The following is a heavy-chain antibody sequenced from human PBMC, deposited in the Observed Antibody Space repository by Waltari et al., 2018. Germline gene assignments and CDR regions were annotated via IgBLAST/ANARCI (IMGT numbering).Heavy chain of an antibody. V-gene: IGHV3-7*01. CDR1: GFTFSSYW. J-gene: IGHJ4*02. D-gene: IGHD6-13*01. CDR3: AGWSIAAASPFDY. CDR2: IKQDGSGK. Sequence: EVQLVESGGGLVQPGGSLRLSCAASGFTFSSYWMSWVRQAPGKGLEWVANIKQDGSGKYYVDSVKGRFTISRDNAKNSLYLQMNSLRAEDTAVYYCAGWSIAAASPFDYWGQGTLVTVSS.